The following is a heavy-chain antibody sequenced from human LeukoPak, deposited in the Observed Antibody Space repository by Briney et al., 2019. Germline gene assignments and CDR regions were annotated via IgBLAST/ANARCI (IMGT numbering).Heavy chain of an antibody. Sequence: SETLSLTCTVSGGSISSYYWSWIRQPPGKGLEWIGYIYYSGSTNYNPSLKSRVTISVDTSKNQFSLKLSSVTAADTAVYYCARVIAAAGTFMYYFDYWGQGTLVTVSS. CDR3: ARVIAAAGTFMYYFDY. V-gene: IGHV4-59*01. CDR1: GGSISSYY. CDR2: IYYSGST. D-gene: IGHD6-13*01. J-gene: IGHJ4*02.